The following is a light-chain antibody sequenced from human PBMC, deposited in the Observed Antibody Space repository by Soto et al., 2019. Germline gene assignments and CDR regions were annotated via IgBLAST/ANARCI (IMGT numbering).Light chain of an antibody. V-gene: IGKV1-39*01. CDR3: QQSYSTLT. CDR1: QTISDY. Sequence: DIHMTQSPSSLSASVGDRVTITCRTSQTISDYLNWYQHKPGKAPKLLMSAASSLQSGVPSRFSGSGSGTDFTLTISSLQPEDFATYYCQQSYSTLTFGPGTKVDIK. J-gene: IGKJ3*01. CDR2: AAS.